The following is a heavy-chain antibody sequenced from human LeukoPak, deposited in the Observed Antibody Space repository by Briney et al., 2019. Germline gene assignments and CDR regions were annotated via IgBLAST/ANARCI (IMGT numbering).Heavy chain of an antibody. J-gene: IGHJ4*02. V-gene: IGHV3-30*02. CDR2: IRYDGSNK. D-gene: IGHD6-13*01. Sequence: GWSLRLSCAASGFTFINAWMAWVRQAPGKGLEWVAFIRYDGSNKYYADSVKGRFTISRDNSKDTPYLQMNSLRAEDTAVYYCAKDRFIAAAGTPFDYWGQGTLVTVSS. CDR3: AKDRFIAAAGTPFDY. CDR1: GFTFINAW.